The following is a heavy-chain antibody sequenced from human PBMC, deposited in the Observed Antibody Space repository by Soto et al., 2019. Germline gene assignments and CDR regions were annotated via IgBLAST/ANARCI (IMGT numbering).Heavy chain of an antibody. V-gene: IGHV1-3*01. D-gene: IGHD3-10*01. CDR1: GHTSTNYA. CDR3: AGEGSTYGSTFDY. J-gene: IGHJ4*02. Sequence: QVQLVQSGAEVKKPGASVKVSCKASGHTSTNYAVHWVRQAPGQRLEWMGRIDAGNGNTKYSQKFQGRVTITTDTSASTAYMELSSLRSEDTAVYYCAGEGSTYGSTFDYWGQGTLVTVSS. CDR2: IDAGNGNT.